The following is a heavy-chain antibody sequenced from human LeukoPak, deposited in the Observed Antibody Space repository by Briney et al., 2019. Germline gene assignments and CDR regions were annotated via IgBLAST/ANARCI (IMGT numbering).Heavy chain of an antibody. CDR2: INHSGST. CDR3: ARGRGIAVAGKSAHGY. D-gene: IGHD6-19*01. Sequence: SETLSLTCVVYGGSFSGYYWNWIRQPPGKGLEWIGEINHSGSTNYNPSLKSRVTISVDTSKNQFSLELSSVTAADTAVYYCARGRGIAVAGKSAHGYWGQGTLVTVSS. CDR1: GGSFSGYY. V-gene: IGHV4-34*01. J-gene: IGHJ4*02.